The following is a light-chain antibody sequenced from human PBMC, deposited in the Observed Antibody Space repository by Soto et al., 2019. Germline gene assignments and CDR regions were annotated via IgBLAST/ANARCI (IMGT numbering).Light chain of an antibody. CDR2: DVS. J-gene: IGKJ1*01. Sequence: DIQMTQSPSTRSATVRERVTITCRASQSISCRLAWYQQKPGKAPKFLIYDVSTLESGVPSRFSGGGSGTEFTLTISGLQPDDFAIYYCQQYKSYRAFGQGTKVDIK. CDR1: QSISCR. V-gene: IGKV1-5*01. CDR3: QQYKSYRA.